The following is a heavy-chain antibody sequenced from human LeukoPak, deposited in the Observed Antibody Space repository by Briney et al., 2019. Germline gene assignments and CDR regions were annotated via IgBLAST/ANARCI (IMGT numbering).Heavy chain of an antibody. Sequence: SETLSLTCAVYGGSFSGYYWSWIRQPPGKGLEWIGEINHSGSTNYNPSLKSRVTISVDTSKNQFSLKLSSVTAADTAVYYCARSGPVWSGYIQYYFDYWGQGTLVTVSS. D-gene: IGHD3-3*01. V-gene: IGHV4-34*01. CDR1: GGSFSGYY. CDR3: ARSGPVWSGYIQYYFDY. J-gene: IGHJ4*02. CDR2: INHSGST.